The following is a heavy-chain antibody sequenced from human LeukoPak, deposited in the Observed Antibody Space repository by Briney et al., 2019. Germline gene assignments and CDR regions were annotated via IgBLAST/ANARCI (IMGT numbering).Heavy chain of an antibody. CDR1: GFPFSDYY. J-gene: IGHJ4*02. D-gene: IGHD1-26*01. Sequence: PGGSLRLSCAASGFPFSDYYMSWIRQAPGKGLEWVSYISGSGSTIYYTDSVKGRFTISRDNSKNSLYLQMDSLRAEDTAVYYCARDYHTGSYYPVGYWDQGTLVTVAS. CDR3: ARDYHTGSYYPVGY. V-gene: IGHV3-11*01. CDR2: ISGSGSTI.